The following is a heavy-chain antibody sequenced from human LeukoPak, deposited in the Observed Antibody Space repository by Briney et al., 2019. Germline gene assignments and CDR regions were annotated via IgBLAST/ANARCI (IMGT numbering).Heavy chain of an antibody. Sequence: SETLSLTCTVSGGSIRSYYWSWIRQPPGKGLEWIGYIYYSGTTYYNPSLKSRVTISVDTSKSQFSLKLSSVTAADTAVYYCARASSYSGYDAYYFDHWGQGTQVTVSS. J-gene: IGHJ4*02. CDR1: GGSIRSYY. D-gene: IGHD5-12*01. CDR2: IYYSGTT. V-gene: IGHV4-59*12. CDR3: ARASSYSGYDAYYFDH.